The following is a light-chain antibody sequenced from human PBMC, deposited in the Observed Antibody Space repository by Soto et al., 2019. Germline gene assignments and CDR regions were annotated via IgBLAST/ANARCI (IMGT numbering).Light chain of an antibody. CDR3: QLYGSYMFP. J-gene: IGKJ2*01. CDR2: GAS. CDR1: QSVTSSF. V-gene: IGKV3-20*01. Sequence: EVVLTQSPGTLSLSPGERATLSCRTSQSVTSSFLSWFQQKPGQPPRLLLYGASRRATGTPDRFSGSGSGTDFTLIISRLEPEDSAVYHCQLYGSYMFPFGQGTKLEI.